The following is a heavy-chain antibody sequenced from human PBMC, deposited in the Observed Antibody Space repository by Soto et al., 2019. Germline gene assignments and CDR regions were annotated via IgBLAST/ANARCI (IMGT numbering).Heavy chain of an antibody. J-gene: IGHJ3*02. D-gene: IGHD3-10*01. CDR2: ISAYNGNT. V-gene: IGHV1-18*04. Sequence: VKVSCKASGYTFTSYGISWVRQAPGQGLEWMGWISAYNGNTNYAQKLQGRVTMTTDTSTSTAYMELRSLRSDDTAVYYCARRKGSGSYSAFDIWGQGTMVTVSS. CDR1: GYTFTSYG. CDR3: ARRKGSGSYSAFDI.